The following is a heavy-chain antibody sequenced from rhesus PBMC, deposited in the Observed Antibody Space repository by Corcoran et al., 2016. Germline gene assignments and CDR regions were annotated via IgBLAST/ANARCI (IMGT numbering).Heavy chain of an antibody. V-gene: IGHV4-127*01. D-gene: IGHD2-27*01. CDR1: GYSISSGYD. CDR3: AQRVVVTASFDY. J-gene: IGHJ4*01. CDR2: IYGSSGRT. Sequence: QVQLQESGPGVVKPSETLSLTCAVSGYSISSGYDWSWIRQPLGKGLEWIGRIYGSSGRTNDNPALKSRVTISKDTSKNQFSLKRGSVTAADTAVYYCAQRVVVTASFDYWGQGVLVTVSS.